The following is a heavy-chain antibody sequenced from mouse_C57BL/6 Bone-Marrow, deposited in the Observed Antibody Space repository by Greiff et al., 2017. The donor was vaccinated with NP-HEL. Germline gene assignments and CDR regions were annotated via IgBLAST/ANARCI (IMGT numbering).Heavy chain of an antibody. D-gene: IGHD2-10*01. Sequence: VQLKQSGPGLVKPSQSLSLTCSVTGYSITSGYYWNWIRQFPGNKLEWMGYISYDGSNNYNPSLKNRISITRDTSKNQFFLKLNSVTTEDTATYYCARDPSSYGYYAMDYWGQGTSVTVSS. CDR3: ARDPSSYGYYAMDY. CDR1: GYSITSGYY. J-gene: IGHJ4*01. V-gene: IGHV3-6*01. CDR2: ISYDGSN.